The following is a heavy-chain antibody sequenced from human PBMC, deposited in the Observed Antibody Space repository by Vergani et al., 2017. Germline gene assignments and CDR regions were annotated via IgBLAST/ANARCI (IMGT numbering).Heavy chain of an antibody. CDR1: GYTFSNYY. CDR3: ARGDYGILTGYRY. CDR2: INPSGGHT. V-gene: IGHV1-46*03. D-gene: IGHD3-9*01. J-gene: IGHJ4*02. Sequence: QVQVVQSGAEVKKSGASVKVSCKTSGYTFSNYYMHWVRQAPGQGLEWMGIINPSGGHTNYAQKFQGRVTMTRDTSTSTVYMELSSLCSEDTAIYYCARGDYGILTGYRYWGQGAMVTVSA.